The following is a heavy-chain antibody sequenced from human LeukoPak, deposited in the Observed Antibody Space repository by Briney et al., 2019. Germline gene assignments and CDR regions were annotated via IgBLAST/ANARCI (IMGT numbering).Heavy chain of an antibody. V-gene: IGHV3-74*01. CDR2: INTDGSTT. Sequence: GGSLRLSCAASGLTFSSYWMHWVRQAPGKGLVWVSRINTDGSTTTYADSVKGRFTISRDNSKNTLYLQMNSLRVEDTAIYYCARAFRYCSGGTCYHHDAFDIWGQGTMVTVSS. D-gene: IGHD2-15*01. CDR1: GLTFSSYW. J-gene: IGHJ3*02. CDR3: ARAFRYCSGGTCYHHDAFDI.